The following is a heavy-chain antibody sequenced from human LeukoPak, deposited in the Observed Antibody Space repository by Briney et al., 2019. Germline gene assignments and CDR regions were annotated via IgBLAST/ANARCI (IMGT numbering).Heavy chain of an antibody. D-gene: IGHD3-22*01. CDR2: MNPNSGNT. V-gene: IGHV1-8*03. Sequence: ASVKVSCKASGYTFTSYDINWVRQATGQGLEWMGWMNPNSGNTGYAQKFQGRVTITRNTSISTAYMELSSLRSEDTAVYYCAREGRYYDDAFDNWGQGTMVTVSS. CDR1: GYTFTSYD. CDR3: AREGRYYDDAFDN. J-gene: IGHJ3*02.